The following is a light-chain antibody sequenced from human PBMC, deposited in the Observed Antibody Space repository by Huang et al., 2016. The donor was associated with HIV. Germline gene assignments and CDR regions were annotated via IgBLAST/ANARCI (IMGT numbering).Light chain of an antibody. CDR1: QSISSY. J-gene: IGKJ4*01. Sequence: DIQMTQSPSSLSASVGDRVTITCRASQSISSYLNWYQQKPGKAPNLLIYAASSLQSGVPSRISGSGSGTDFTLTISSLQPEDFATYYCQQGYSTLTFGGGTKVEIK. CDR3: QQGYSTLT. V-gene: IGKV1-39*01. CDR2: AAS.